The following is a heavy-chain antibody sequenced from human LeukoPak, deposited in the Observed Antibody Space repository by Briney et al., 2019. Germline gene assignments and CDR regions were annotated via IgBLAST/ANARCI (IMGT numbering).Heavy chain of an antibody. Sequence: GGSLRLSCAASGFTFSSYSMTWVRQAPGKGLEWVSYISSSSSTIYYADSVKGRFTISRDNAKNSLYLQMNSLRDEDTAVYYCAGGGNGYYYYYMDVWGKGTTVTVSS. V-gene: IGHV3-48*02. CDR2: ISSSSSTI. D-gene: IGHD4-23*01. CDR3: AGGGNGYYYYYMDV. CDR1: GFTFSSYS. J-gene: IGHJ6*03.